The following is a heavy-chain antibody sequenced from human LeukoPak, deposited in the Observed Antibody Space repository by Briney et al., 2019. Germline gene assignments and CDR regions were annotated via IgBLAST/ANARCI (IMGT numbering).Heavy chain of an antibody. V-gene: IGHV4-59*01. J-gene: IGHJ5*02. CDR1: GGPISSYY. CDR3: ARGITMIP. Sequence: PSETLSLTCTVSGGPISSYYWSWIQQPPGKGLEWIGYIYYSGSANYNPSLKSRVTISVDTSKNQFSLKLSSVTAADTAVYYCARGITMIPWGQGTLVTVSS. CDR2: IYYSGSA. D-gene: IGHD3-22*01.